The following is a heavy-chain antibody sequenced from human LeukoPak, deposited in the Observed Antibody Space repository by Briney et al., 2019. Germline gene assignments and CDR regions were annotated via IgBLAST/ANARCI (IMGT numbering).Heavy chain of an antibody. V-gene: IGHV1-69*05. CDR1: GGTFSSYA. CDR2: IIPIFGTA. J-gene: IGHJ4*02. Sequence: SVKVSCKASGGTFSSYAISWVRQAPGQGLEWMGGIIPIFGTANYAQKFQGRVTITTDESTSTAYMELSSLRSEDTAVYYCARDKSPTVAATYFDYWGQGTLVTVSS. D-gene: IGHD2-15*01. CDR3: ARDKSPTVAATYFDY.